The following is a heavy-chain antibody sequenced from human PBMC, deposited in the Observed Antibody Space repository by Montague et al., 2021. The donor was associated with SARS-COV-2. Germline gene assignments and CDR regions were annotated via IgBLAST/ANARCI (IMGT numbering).Heavy chain of an antibody. J-gene: IGHJ3*02. CDR2: ISSSGEST. CDR1: GFTFNTYA. D-gene: IGHD2-2*01. Sequence: SLRLSCAASGFTFNTYAMSWVRQAPGKGLEWVSTISSSGESTYYTGSVKGRFTISRDSSKNTLYLQMSSLGADDTAVYYCAKSRFQLMLDDFDMWGQGTMVTVSS. V-gene: IGHV3-23*01. CDR3: AKSRFQLMLDDFDM.